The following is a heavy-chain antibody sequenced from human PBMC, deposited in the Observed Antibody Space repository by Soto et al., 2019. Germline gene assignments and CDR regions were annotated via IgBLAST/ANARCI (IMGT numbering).Heavy chain of an antibody. CDR2: IYYSGST. V-gene: IGHV4-39*01. J-gene: IGHJ4*02. D-gene: IGHD6-19*01. CDR1: GGSISSSSYY. CDR3: AKIAVAGGGVDY. Sequence: QLQLQESGPGLVKPSETLSLTCTVSGGSISSSSYYWGWIRQPPGKGLEWIGSIYYSGSTYYNPSLKSRVTISVDTSKNQFSLKLSSVTAADTAVYYCAKIAVAGGGVDYWGQGTLVTVSS.